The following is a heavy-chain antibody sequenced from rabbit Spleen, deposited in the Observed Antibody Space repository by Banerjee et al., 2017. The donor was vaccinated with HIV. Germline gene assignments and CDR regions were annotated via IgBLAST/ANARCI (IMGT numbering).Heavy chain of an antibody. V-gene: IGHV1S40*01. J-gene: IGHJ2*01. CDR3: ARNYVNAFDP. CDR2: IAGSGSGFA. Sequence: QSLGESGGDLVKPGASLTLTCTASGFSFSSSDYMCWVRQAPGKGLEWISCIAGSGSGFAYSATWSKGRFTCSKTSSTTVTLQMTSLTAADTATYFCARNYVNAFDPWGPGTLVTVS. CDR1: GFSFSSSDY. D-gene: IGHD1-1*01.